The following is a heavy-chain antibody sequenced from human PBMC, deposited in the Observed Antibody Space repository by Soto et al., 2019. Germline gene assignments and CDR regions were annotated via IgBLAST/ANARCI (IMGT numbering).Heavy chain of an antibody. D-gene: IGHD6-13*01. V-gene: IGHV4-34*01. J-gene: IGHJ6*02. CDR2: INHSGST. CDR3: ARVDSSSWPPRLYYYYYGMDV. Sequence: SETLSLTCAVYGGSFSGYYWSWIRQPPGKGLEWIGEINHSGSTNYNPSLKSRVTISVDTSKNQFSLKLSSVTAADTAVYYCARVDSSSWPPRLYYYYYGMDVWGQGTTVTVSS. CDR1: GGSFSGYY.